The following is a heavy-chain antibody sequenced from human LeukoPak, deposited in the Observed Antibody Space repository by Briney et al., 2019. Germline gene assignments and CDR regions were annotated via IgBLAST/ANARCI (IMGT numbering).Heavy chain of an antibody. CDR3: TRDFRIVVTDY. D-gene: IGHD1-26*01. CDR1: GFTFTNYA. J-gene: IGHJ4*02. V-gene: IGHV3-30-3*01. CDR2: MSHGGANE. Sequence: PGGSLRLSCAASGFTFTNYALHWVRQAPGKGLEWVAVMSHGGANEYYADSVKGRFTISRDDSKNSLYLQMNSLRTEDTAIYYCTRDFRIVVTDYWGQGTLVTVSS.